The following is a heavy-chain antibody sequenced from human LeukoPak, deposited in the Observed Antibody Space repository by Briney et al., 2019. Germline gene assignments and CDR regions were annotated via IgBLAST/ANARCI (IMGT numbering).Heavy chain of an antibody. CDR1: GFTFSSYA. D-gene: IGHD3-16*02. V-gene: IGHV3-23*01. Sequence: GGSLRLSCAASGFTFSSYAMTWVRQAPGKGLEWVSGISGSGGRTYYADSVKGRFTISRDNSKNTLYLQMNSLRAEDTAVYYCAKDPQWDYVWGSYRFTPDAFDIWGQGTMVTVSS. CDR2: ISGSGGRT. J-gene: IGHJ3*02. CDR3: AKDPQWDYVWGSYRFTPDAFDI.